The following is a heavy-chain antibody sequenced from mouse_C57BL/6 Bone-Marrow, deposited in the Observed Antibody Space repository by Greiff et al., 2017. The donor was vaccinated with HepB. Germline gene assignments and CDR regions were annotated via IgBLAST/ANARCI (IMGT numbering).Heavy chain of an antibody. Sequence: VQLKQSGAELARPGASVKLSCKASGYTFTSYGISWVKQRTGQGLEWIGEIYPRSGNTYYNEKFKGKATLTADKSSSTAYMELRSLTSEDSAVYFCAREWVTTVPYYFDYWGQGTTLTVSS. V-gene: IGHV1-81*01. CDR2: IYPRSGNT. CDR3: AREWVTTVPYYFDY. J-gene: IGHJ2*01. D-gene: IGHD1-1*01. CDR1: GYTFTSYG.